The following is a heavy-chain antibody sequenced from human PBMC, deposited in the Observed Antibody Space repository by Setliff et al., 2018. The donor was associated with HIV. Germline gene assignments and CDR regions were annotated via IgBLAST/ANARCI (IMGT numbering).Heavy chain of an antibody. CDR1: GDSISSGAYY. CDR3: ARGETYDFWSGYGNAFDI. D-gene: IGHD3-3*01. V-gene: IGHV4-61*09. Sequence: KPSETLSLTCTVSGDSISSGAYYWTWLRQPAGKGLEWIGHVYTSGSTNYNPSLKSRVTISLDTSKNQFSLKLSSVTATDTAVYYCARGETYDFWSGYGNAFDIRGQGTMVTVSS. J-gene: IGHJ3*02. CDR2: VYTSGST.